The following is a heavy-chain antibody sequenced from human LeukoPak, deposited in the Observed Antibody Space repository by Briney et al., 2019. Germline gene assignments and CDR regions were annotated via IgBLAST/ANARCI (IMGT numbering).Heavy chain of an antibody. J-gene: IGHJ5*02. CDR2: IYYSGST. D-gene: IGHD6-13*01. Sequence: SETLSLTCTVSGGSISHYYWSWIRQPPGKGLEWIGYIYYSGSTNYNPSLKSRVTISVDTSKNQFSLKLRSVTAADTAVYYCARVVAAAGNNWFDPWGQGTLVTVSS. V-gene: IGHV4-59*01. CDR1: GGSISHYY. CDR3: ARVVAAAGNNWFDP.